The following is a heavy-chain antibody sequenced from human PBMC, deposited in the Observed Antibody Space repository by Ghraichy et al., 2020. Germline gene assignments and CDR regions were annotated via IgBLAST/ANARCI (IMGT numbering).Heavy chain of an antibody. D-gene: IGHD7-27*01. J-gene: IGHJ6*02. V-gene: IGHV4-59*01. CDR3: ARDRPRSLGPPAYYYYGMDV. CDR1: GGSISSYY. CDR2: IYYSGST. Sequence: SETLSLTCTVSGGSISSYYWSWIRQPPGKGLEWIGYIYYSGSTNYNPSLKSRVTISVDTSKNQFSLKLSSVTAADTAVYYCARDRPRSLGPPAYYYYGMDVWGQGTTVTVSS.